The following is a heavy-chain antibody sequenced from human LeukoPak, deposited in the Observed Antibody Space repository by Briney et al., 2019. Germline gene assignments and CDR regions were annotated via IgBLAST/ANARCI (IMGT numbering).Heavy chain of an antibody. J-gene: IGHJ6*04. CDR2: ISGSGGST. CDR1: GFTFSFYN. CDR3: AELGITMIGGV. Sequence: GGSLRLSCAASGFTFSFYNMNWVRQAPGKGLEWVSAISGSGGSTYYADSVKGRFTISRDNSKNSLYLQMNSLRAEDTAVYYCAELGITMIGGVWGKGTTVTISS. V-gene: IGHV3-23*01. D-gene: IGHD3-10*02.